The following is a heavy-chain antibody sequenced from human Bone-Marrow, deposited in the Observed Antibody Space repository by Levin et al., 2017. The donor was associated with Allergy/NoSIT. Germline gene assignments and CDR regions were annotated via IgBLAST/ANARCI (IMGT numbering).Heavy chain of an antibody. Sequence: SVKVSCKASGGTFSTYAISWVRQAPGQGLEWMGGIIPIFGTTNYAQKFQGRVTITADTSTSTAHMELNSLISEDTAVYYCGRCYDGDSYYYDMDVWGQGTAVTVSS. CDR2: IIPIFGTT. D-gene: IGHD2-15*01. CDR3: GRCYDGDSYYYDMDV. V-gene: IGHV1-69*06. J-gene: IGHJ6*02. CDR1: GGTFSTYA.